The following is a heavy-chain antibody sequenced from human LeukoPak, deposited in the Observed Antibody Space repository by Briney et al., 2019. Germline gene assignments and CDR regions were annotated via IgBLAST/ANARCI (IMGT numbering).Heavy chain of an antibody. CDR3: AREATTVTTLVSPLGADFDY. Sequence: ASVKVSCKASGYTFTGYYMHWVRQAPGQGLEWMGWINPNSGGTNYAQKFQGRVTMTRDTSISTAYMELSRLRSDDTAVYYCAREATTVTTLVSPLGADFDYWGQGTLVTVSS. D-gene: IGHD4-17*01. CDR2: INPNSGGT. J-gene: IGHJ4*02. CDR1: GYTFTGYY. V-gene: IGHV1-2*02.